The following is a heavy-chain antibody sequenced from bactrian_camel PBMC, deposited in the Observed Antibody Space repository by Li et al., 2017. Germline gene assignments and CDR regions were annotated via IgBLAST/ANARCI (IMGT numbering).Heavy chain of an antibody. D-gene: IGHD3*01. CDR1: GSTYDNHC. J-gene: IGHJ6*01. CDR2: YPGGGTT. V-gene: IGHV3S60*01. CDR3: AQEGQIYKSDCYSGSSGLQFGY. Sequence: HVQLVESGGGSVQPGGSLRLSCSASGSTYDNHCMGWFRQVPGKEREVVATYYPGGGTTYYTSSVKGRFTISQDNAKKTLYLQMNSLKPEDTAMYYCAQEGQIYKSDCYSGSSGLQFGYWGQGTQVTVS.